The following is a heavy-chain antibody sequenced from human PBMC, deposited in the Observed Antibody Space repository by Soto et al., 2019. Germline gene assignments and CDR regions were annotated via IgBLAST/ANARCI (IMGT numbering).Heavy chain of an antibody. CDR3: ARGQEGVVATH. CDR2: VKDGGHT. D-gene: IGHD5-12*01. J-gene: IGHJ4*02. CDR1: GGSLSGYY. Sequence: QVQLQQWGAGLLKPSETLSLNCAVTGGSLSGYYWSWIRQPPGKGLEWIGEVKDGGHTNYSPSLRGRVTIASDTDNNQFSLRLNSVTAADTGVYYCARGQEGVVATHWDQGSLVTVSS. V-gene: IGHV4-34*01.